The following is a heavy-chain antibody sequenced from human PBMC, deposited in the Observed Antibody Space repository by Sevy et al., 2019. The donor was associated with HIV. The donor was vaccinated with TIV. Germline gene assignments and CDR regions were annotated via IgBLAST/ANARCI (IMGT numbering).Heavy chain of an antibody. J-gene: IGHJ4*02. D-gene: IGHD6-13*01. CDR2: MNPNSGNT. Sequence: ASVKVSCKASGYTFTSYDINWVRQATGQGLEWMGWMNPNSGNTGYAQKFQGRVTMTRNTSISTAYMELSSLRSEDTSVYYCARLCIASAGRFGYWGQGTLVTVSS. CDR3: ARLCIASAGRFGY. CDR1: GYTFTSYD. V-gene: IGHV1-8*01.